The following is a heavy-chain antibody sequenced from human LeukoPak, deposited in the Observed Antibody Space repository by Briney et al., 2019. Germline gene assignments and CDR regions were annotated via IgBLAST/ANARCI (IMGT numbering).Heavy chain of an antibody. CDR3: AKDWRYYYDSSGYFDY. V-gene: IGHV3-23*01. J-gene: IGHJ4*02. CDR1: GFTFSSYA. Sequence: PGGSLRLSCAASGFTFSSYAMSWVRQAPGRGLEWVSAISGSGGSTNYADSVKGRFTIARDNSKNTLYLQMNSLRAEDTAIYYCAKDWRYYYDSSGYFDYWGQGTLVTVSS. D-gene: IGHD3-22*01. CDR2: ISGSGGST.